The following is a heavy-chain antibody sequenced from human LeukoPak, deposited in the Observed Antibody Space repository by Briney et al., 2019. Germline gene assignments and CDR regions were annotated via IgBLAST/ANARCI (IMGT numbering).Heavy chain of an antibody. J-gene: IGHJ4*02. CDR3: ARAPRDSSSSNYMRRFDY. CDR2: IYHSGST. CDR1: GYSISSDNY. D-gene: IGHD3-22*01. V-gene: IGHV4-38-2*01. Sequence: SETLSLACAVSGYSISSDNYWVWIRQPPGQGLEWTGGIYHSGSTYYNPSLKSRVTMSVDTSKNQFSLKLSSVTAADTAVYYCARAPRDSSSSNYMRRFDYWGQGTLVTVSS.